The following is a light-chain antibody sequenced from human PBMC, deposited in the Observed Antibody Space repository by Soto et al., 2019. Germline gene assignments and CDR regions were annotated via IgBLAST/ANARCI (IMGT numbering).Light chain of an antibody. V-gene: IGKV3D-7*01. J-gene: IGKJ1*01. CDR1: QSVSSSY. Sequence: PGERVTLSCRASQSVSSSYLTWYQQKPGQAPRLLIYGASTRATGIPARFSGSGSGTDFTLTISSLQPEDCAVYYCQQDYNLPWTFGQGTKVEIK. CDR2: GAS. CDR3: QQDYNLPWT.